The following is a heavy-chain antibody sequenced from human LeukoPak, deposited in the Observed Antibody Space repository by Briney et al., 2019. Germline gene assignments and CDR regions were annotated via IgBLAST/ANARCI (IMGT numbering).Heavy chain of an antibody. Sequence: PGGSLRLSCAASGFTFDDYAMHWVRQAPGKGLEWVSAISGSGGSTYYADSVKGRFTISRDNSKNTLYLQMNSLRAEDTAVYYCARDGWQQLEYYFDYWGQGTLVTVSS. J-gene: IGHJ4*02. CDR3: ARDGWQQLEYYFDY. CDR1: GFTFDDYA. CDR2: ISGSGGST. D-gene: IGHD6-13*01. V-gene: IGHV3-23*01.